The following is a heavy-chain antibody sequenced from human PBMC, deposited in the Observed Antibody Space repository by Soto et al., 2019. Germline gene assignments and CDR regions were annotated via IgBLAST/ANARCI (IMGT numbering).Heavy chain of an antibody. CDR1: LDSISNSY. Sequence: SETLSLTCSVSLDSISNSYWTWIRQPAGKGLEWIGHIYSSGNANYNPSLKSRVTLSVDTSKNQFSLKLSLTSVTAADTAVYYCARSPAYGDYANLDTWGQGTLVTVSS. CDR3: ARSPAYGDYANLDT. J-gene: IGHJ5*02. V-gene: IGHV4-4*07. CDR2: IYSSGNA. D-gene: IGHD4-17*01.